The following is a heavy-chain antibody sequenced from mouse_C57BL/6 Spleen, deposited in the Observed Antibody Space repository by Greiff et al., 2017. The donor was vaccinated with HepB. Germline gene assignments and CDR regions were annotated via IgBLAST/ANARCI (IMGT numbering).Heavy chain of an antibody. CDR1: GYTFTDYY. V-gene: IGHV1-26*01. CDR2: INPNNGGT. CDR3: ARKSLIYYDYDDAMDY. D-gene: IGHD2-4*01. J-gene: IGHJ4*01. Sequence: EVQLQQSGPELVKPGASVKISCKASGYTFTDYYMNWVKQSHGKSLEWIGDINPNNGGTSYNQKFKGKATLTVDKSSSTAYMELRSLTSEDSAVYYCARKSLIYYDYDDAMDYWGQGTSVTVSS.